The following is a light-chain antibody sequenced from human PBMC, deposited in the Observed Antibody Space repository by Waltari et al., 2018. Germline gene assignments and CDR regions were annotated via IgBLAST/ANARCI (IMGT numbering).Light chain of an antibody. J-gene: IGLJ3*02. Sequence: QSVLTQPPSVSGAPGPRVTISCTGSASNIGAGFDVPWYQQFPGTAPKLLIYGFTNRPSGVPERFSGSQSGASASLAITGLHAEDEADYYCQSYDFSMSALFGGGTKLTVL. CDR2: GFT. CDR3: QSYDFSMSAL. V-gene: IGLV1-40*01. CDR1: ASNIGAGFD.